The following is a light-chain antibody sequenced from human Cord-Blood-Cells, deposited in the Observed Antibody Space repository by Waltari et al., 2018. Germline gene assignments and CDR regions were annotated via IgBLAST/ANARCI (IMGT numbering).Light chain of an antibody. J-gene: IGLJ2*01. CDR2: EGS. Sequence: QSALTQPASVSGSPGQSITISCTGTSTDVGSYNLVSCYQQHPGKAPKLMIYEGSKRPSGVSNRFSGSKSGNTASLTISGLQAEDEADYYCCSYAGSSPRVVFGGGTKLTVL. CDR3: CSYAGSSPRVV. CDR1: STDVGSYNL. V-gene: IGLV2-23*01.